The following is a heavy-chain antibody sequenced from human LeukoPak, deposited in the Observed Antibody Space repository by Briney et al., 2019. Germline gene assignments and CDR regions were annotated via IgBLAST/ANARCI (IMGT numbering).Heavy chain of an antibody. CDR3: ARHNGYSSSPFDY. J-gene: IGHJ4*02. CDR1: GFTFSTNT. D-gene: IGHD5-18*01. CDR2: ISHDGRNL. Sequence: GRSRRLSCAASGFTFSTNTMHWVRQAPGKGLEWVAVISHDGRNLNYADSVKGRFTISRDNSKNTLYLQMNSLRPEDTAVYYCARHNGYSSSPFDYWGQGTLVTVSS. V-gene: IGHV3-30*01.